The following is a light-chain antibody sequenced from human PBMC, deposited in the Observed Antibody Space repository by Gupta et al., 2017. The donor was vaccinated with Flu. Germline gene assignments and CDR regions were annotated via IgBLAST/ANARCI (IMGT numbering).Light chain of an antibody. CDR3: RQMRQLHPLCT. Sequence: DIVMIQTPLSLSVTPGQQASISCKSSQSLLHSDGKTYLYWYLQKPGQPPQLLIYEVSNRCAGVIVRCSGSGEGTDAKLKIIRGEEEDVGVYYCRQMRQLHPLCTFGQGTKMEIK. V-gene: IGKV2D-29*01. CDR2: EVS. CDR1: QSLLHSDGKTY. J-gene: IGKJ2*02.